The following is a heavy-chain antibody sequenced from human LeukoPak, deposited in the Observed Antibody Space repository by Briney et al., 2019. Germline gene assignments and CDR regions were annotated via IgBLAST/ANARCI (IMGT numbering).Heavy chain of an antibody. CDR2: IRYSGRT. J-gene: IGHJ4*02. CDR3: ARLPDVSGWPFDY. D-gene: IGHD6-19*01. Sequence: PSETLSLTWSTSDDSISRDFWTWIRQPPGKGLEWIGYIRYSGRTEYNPSLKGRVTISIESSKNQFSLRLTSVTAADTAIYYCARLPDVSGWPFDYWGPGILVTVSS. CDR1: DDSISRDF. V-gene: IGHV4-59*01.